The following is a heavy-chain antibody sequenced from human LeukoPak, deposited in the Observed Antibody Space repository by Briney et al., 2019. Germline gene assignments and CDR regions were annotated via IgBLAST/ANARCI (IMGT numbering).Heavy chain of an antibody. J-gene: IGHJ4*02. D-gene: IGHD4-17*01. Sequence: SETLSLTCAVSGYSISSSNWWGWIRQPPGKGLEWIGYIYYSGSTYYNPSLKSRVTISVDTSKNQFSLKLSSVTAADTAVYYCAKNDYGVFDYWGQGTLVTVSS. CDR1: GYSISSSNW. V-gene: IGHV4-28*01. CDR3: AKNDYGVFDY. CDR2: IYYSGST.